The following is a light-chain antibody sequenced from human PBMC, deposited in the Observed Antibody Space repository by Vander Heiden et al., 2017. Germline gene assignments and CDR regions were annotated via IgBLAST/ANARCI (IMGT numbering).Light chain of an antibody. CDR3: TSYTSRSTLV. CDR1: STDVGGYNY. Sequence: QSALTQPASVSGSPGQSFTISCTGTSTDVGGYNYVSWFQQHPGKAPKLMIYEVSHRPSGVSNRFSASKSGNTASLTISGLQAEDEADYYCTSYTSRSTLVFGGGTKLTVL. V-gene: IGLV2-14*01. CDR2: EVS. J-gene: IGLJ2*01.